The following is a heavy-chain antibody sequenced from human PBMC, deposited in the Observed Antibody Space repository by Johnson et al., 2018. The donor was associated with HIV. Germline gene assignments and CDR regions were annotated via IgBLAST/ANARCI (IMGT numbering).Heavy chain of an antibody. CDR3: ARGEGSGWHLAGAFDI. CDR2: ISFAGVKA. CDR1: GFSFSSYG. D-gene: IGHD6-19*01. J-gene: IGHJ3*02. V-gene: IGHV3-30*03. Sequence: QVQLVESGGGVVQPGRSLRLSCAASGFSFSSYGMAWVRQAPGKGLEWVTVISFAGVKAYYADSVKGRFTISRDNSKGTLALQMDGLRPEDTAVYYCARGEGSGWHLAGAFDIWGQGTMVTVSS.